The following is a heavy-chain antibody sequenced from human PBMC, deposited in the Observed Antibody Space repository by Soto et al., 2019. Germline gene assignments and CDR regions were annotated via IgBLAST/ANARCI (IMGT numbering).Heavy chain of an antibody. CDR1: GAALNSGNYY. CDR2: IYVTGAV. D-gene: IGHD2-21*01. CDR3: ARLRIATNNYKWLDP. Sequence: SETLSLTCSVSGAALNSGNYYWSWIRQVPGKGLERIGHIYVTGAVDYNPSLRDRITISQDTSERQFSLNLRLVTAADTAVYYCARLRIATNNYKWLDPWGQGTLVTVSS. J-gene: IGHJ5*02. V-gene: IGHV4-31*03.